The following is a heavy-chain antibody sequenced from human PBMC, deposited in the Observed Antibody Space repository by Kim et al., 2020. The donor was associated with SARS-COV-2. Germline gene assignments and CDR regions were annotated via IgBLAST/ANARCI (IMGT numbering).Heavy chain of an antibody. J-gene: IGHJ3*02. CDR2: ISAYNGNT. D-gene: IGHD3-10*01. V-gene: IGHV1-18*01. CDR3: ARSSYYYGSGSYGDDAFDI. CDR1: GYTFTSYG. Sequence: ASVKVSCKASGYTFTSYGISWVRQAPGQGLEWMGWISAYNGNTNYAQKLQGRVTMTTDTSTSTAYMELRSLRSDDTAVYYCARSSYYYGSGSYGDDAFDIWGQGTMVTVSS.